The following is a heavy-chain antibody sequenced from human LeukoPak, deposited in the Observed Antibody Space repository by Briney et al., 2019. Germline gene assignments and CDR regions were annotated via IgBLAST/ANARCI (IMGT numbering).Heavy chain of an antibody. CDR2: IYYSGST. CDR1: GGSISSYY. CDR3: ARSKRGYDILTGYSTNWFDP. Sequence: PSETLSLTCTVSGGSISSYYWSWIRQPPGKGLEWIGYIYYSGSTNYNPSLKSRVTISVDTSKNQFSLKLSSVTAADTAVYYCARSKRGYDILTGYSTNWFDPWGQGTLVTVSS. D-gene: IGHD3-9*01. J-gene: IGHJ5*02. V-gene: IGHV4-59*01.